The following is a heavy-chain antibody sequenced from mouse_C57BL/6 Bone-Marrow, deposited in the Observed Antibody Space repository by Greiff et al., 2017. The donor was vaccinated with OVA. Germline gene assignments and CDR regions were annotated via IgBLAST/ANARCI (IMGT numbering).Heavy chain of an antibody. CDR2: IDPENGDT. CDR3: TDSSGLFAY. V-gene: IGHV14-4*01. CDR1: GFNIKDDY. Sequence: DVKLQESGAELVRPGASVKLSCTASGFNIKDDYMHWVKQRPEQGLEWIGWIDPENGDTEYASKFQGKATITADTSSNTAYLQLSSLTSEDTAVYYCTDSSGLFAYWGQGTLVTVSA. J-gene: IGHJ3*01. D-gene: IGHD3-2*02.